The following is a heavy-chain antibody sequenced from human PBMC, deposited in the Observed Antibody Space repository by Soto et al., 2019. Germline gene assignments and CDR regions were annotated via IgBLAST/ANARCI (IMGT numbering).Heavy chain of an antibody. J-gene: IGHJ3*02. D-gene: IGHD2-2*01. Sequence: QVQLQESGPGLVKPSQTLSLTCTVSGGSISSGGYYWSWIRQHPGKGLAWLGYIHYSGSTYYNPSLKGRVTISVDTSKNQCSLKLSSVTAADTAVYYCARELYCSSTSCYARTGAFDIWGQGTMVTVSS. CDR1: GGSISSGGYY. V-gene: IGHV4-31*03. CDR2: IHYSGST. CDR3: ARELYCSSTSCYARTGAFDI.